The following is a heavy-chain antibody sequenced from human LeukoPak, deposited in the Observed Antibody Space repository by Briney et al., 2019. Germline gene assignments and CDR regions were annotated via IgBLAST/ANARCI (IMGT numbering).Heavy chain of an antibody. CDR1: GFTFSSYA. J-gene: IGHJ4*02. Sequence: GGSLRLSCAASGFTFSSYAISWVRQAPGKGLEWVSAISGSGGSTYYADSVKGRFTISRDNSKNTLYLQMNSLRAEDTAVYYCAKDQVGSSSPLYYFDYWGQGTLVTVSS. D-gene: IGHD6-6*01. V-gene: IGHV3-23*01. CDR3: AKDQVGSSSPLYYFDY. CDR2: ISGSGGST.